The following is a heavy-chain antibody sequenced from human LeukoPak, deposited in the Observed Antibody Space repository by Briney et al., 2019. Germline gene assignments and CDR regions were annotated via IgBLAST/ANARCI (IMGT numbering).Heavy chain of an antibody. CDR1: GYTFTGYY. Sequence: GASVKVSCKASGYTFTGYYMHWVRQAPGQGLEWMGWINPNSGDTNYAQKFQGRVTMTRDTSTSTVYMELSSLRSEDTAVYYCARSRDRADAFDIWGQGTMVTVSS. D-gene: IGHD5-24*01. CDR2: INPNSGDT. CDR3: ARSRDRADAFDI. V-gene: IGHV1-2*02. J-gene: IGHJ3*02.